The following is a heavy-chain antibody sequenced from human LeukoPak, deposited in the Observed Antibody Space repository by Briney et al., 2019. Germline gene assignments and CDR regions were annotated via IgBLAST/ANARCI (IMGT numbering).Heavy chain of an antibody. CDR2: INPSGGST. J-gene: IGHJ6*02. CDR1: GYTFTSYY. D-gene: IGHD2-15*01. CDR3: ARDLVVVVVTPSYGMDV. V-gene: IGHV1-46*01. Sequence: GGSLRLSCAASGYTFTSYYMHWVRQAPGQGLEWMGIINPSGGSTSYAQKFQGRVTMTRDTSTSTVYMELSSLRSEDTAVYYCARDLVVVVVTPSYGMDVWGQGTTVTVSS.